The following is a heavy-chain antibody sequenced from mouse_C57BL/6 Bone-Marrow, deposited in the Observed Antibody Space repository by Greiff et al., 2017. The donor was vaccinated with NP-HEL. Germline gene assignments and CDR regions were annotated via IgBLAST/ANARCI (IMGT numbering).Heavy chain of an antibody. CDR3: AREGIYYGNYRYARDY. D-gene: IGHD2-1*01. CDR1: GYTFTDYA. CDR2: ISTYYGDA. V-gene: IGHV1-67*01. J-gene: IGHJ4*01. Sequence: VQLQQSGPELVRPGVSVKISCKGSGYTFTDYAMHWVKQSHAKSLEWIGGISTYYGDASYNQKFQDKATMTVDKSSSTAYMELARLTSEDSAVYYCAREGIYYGNYRYARDYGGQGTSVTVSS.